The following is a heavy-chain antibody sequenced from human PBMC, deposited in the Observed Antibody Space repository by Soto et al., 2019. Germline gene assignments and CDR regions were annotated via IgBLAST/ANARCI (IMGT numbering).Heavy chain of an antibody. D-gene: IGHD2-2*01. Sequence: SETLSLTCAVSGDSISSGGYSWNWTRQPPGKGLEWIGYIYHSGSASYNPSLKSRVTISVDGSKNHFSLQLTSVTAADTAVYYCARGRLLPAVNFDFWGQGALVTVSS. CDR2: IYHSGSA. CDR1: GDSISSGGYS. J-gene: IGHJ4*02. CDR3: ARGRLLPAVNFDF. V-gene: IGHV4-30-2*01.